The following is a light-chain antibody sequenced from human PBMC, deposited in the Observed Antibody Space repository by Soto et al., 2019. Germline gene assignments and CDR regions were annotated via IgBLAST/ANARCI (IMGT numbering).Light chain of an antibody. CDR3: HSYDSSLIASV. Sequence: QSELTQSPSVSGAPGQRVTISCTGSSSNIGAGYAVHWYQQLPGVTPKLLIYDGTHRPSGVPDRFSGSRSGTSASLVIAGLRAEDEASYYCHSYDSSLIASVFGGGTKLTVL. J-gene: IGLJ3*02. V-gene: IGLV1-40*01. CDR1: SSNIGAGYA. CDR2: DGT.